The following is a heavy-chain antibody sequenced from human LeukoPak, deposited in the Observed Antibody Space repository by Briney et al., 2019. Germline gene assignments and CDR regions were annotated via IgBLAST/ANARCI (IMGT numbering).Heavy chain of an antibody. CDR1: GFTFSSYS. J-gene: IGHJ3*02. Sequence: GGSLRLSCAASGFTFSSYSMNWVRQAPGKGLEWVSSISSSSSYIYYADSVKGRFTISRDNAKNSLYLQTNSLRAEDTAVYYCARDEWELGAFDIWGQGTMVTVSS. CDR2: ISSSSSYI. CDR3: ARDEWELGAFDI. D-gene: IGHD1-26*01. V-gene: IGHV3-21*01.